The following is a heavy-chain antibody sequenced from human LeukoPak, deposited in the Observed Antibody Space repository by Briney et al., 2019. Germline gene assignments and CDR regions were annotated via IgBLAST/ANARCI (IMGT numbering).Heavy chain of an antibody. CDR1: GGSFSGYY. CDR3: ARERTVFGEEFNFDY. J-gene: IGHJ4*02. D-gene: IGHD3-3*01. Sequence: RSSETLSLTCAVYGGSFSGYYWSWVRQPPGKGLEWIGETNHSGSTNYNPSLKSRVTISVDTSKNQFSLKLSSVTAADTAVYYCARERTVFGEEFNFDYWGQGTLVTVSS. CDR2: TNHSGST. V-gene: IGHV4-34*01.